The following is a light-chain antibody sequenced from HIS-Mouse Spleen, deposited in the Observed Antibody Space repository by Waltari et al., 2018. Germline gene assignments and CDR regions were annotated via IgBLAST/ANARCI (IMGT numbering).Light chain of an antibody. CDR3: QAWDSSTAV. V-gene: IGLV3-1*01. J-gene: IGLJ2*01. CDR2: QDS. CDR1: KLGDKY. Sequence: SYELTQPPSVSVSPGQTASITCPGAKLGDKYACWYQLKPGQSPVLVIYQDSKRPSGIPERFSGSNSGNTATLTISGTQAMDEADYYCQAWDSSTAVFGGGTKLTVL.